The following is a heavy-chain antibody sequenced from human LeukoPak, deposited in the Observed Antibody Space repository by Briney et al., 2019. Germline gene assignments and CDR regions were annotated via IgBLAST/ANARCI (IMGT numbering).Heavy chain of an antibody. CDR2: INPNSGGT. CDR1: GYTFTGYY. D-gene: IGHD2-8*01. J-gene: IGHJ6*03. V-gene: IGHV1-2*02. Sequence: GASVKVSCKASGYTFTGYYMHWVRQAPGQGLEWMGWINPNSGGTNYAQKFQGRVTMTRDTSISTAYMELSGLRSDDTAVYYCARSRGGTKRQAYYYMDVWGKGTTVTVSS. CDR3: ARSRGGTKRQAYYYMDV.